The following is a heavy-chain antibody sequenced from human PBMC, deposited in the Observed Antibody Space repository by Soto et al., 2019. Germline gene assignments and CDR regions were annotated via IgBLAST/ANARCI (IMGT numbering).Heavy chain of an antibody. CDR2: ISYDGSNK. V-gene: IGHV3-30*18. J-gene: IGHJ4*02. D-gene: IGHD5-18*01. CDR1: GFTFSSYG. CDR3: AKEGSGYSYGSVDY. Sequence: QVQLVESGGGVVQPGRSLRLSCAASGFTFSSYGMHWVRQAPGQGLAWVAVISYDGSNKYYADSVKGRFTISRDNSKNTLYLQMNSLRAEDTAVYYCAKEGSGYSYGSVDYWGQGTLVTVSS.